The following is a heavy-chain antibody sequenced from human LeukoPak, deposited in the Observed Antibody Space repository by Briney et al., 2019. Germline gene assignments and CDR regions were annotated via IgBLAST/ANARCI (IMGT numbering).Heavy chain of an antibody. J-gene: IGHJ4*02. CDR1: GFTFSSYA. CDR3: AKMWDTSGYYVDY. V-gene: IGHV3-23*01. D-gene: IGHD3-22*01. Sequence: HPGGSLRLSCAASGFTFSSYAMNWVREAPGKGLEWVSAISSSGGNTFYADSVKGRFTISRDNSKNTLYLQMNSLRAEDTAVYYCAKMWDTSGYYVDYWGQGTLVTVAS. CDR2: ISSSGGNT.